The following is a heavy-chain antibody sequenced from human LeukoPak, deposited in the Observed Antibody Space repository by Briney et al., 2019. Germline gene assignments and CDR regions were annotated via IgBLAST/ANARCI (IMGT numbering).Heavy chain of an antibody. J-gene: IGHJ4*02. CDR3: ARALPLGIAAADY. Sequence: VXVSCKASXXXXXGYXXHWVXXAXGQXXXXMGRINPNSGGTNYAQKFQGRVTMTRDTSISTAYMELSRLRSDDTAVYYCARALPLGIAAADYWGQGTLVTVSS. D-gene: IGHD6-13*01. CDR1: XXXXXGYX. V-gene: IGHV1-2*06. CDR2: INPNSGGT.